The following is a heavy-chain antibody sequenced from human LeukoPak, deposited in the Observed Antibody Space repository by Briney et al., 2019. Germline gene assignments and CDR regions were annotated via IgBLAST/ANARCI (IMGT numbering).Heavy chain of an antibody. V-gene: IGHV3-7*01. CDR1: GFTFSSYW. J-gene: IGHJ4*02. CDR3: AREVGWGIVVVPAATAFDY. CDR2: IKQDGSEK. D-gene: IGHD2-2*01. Sequence: GGSLRLSCAASGFTFSSYWMSWVRQAPGKGLEWVANIKQDGSEKYYVDSVKGRFTISRDNAKNSLYLQMNSLRAEDTAVYYCAREVGWGIVVVPAATAFDYWGQGTLVTVSS.